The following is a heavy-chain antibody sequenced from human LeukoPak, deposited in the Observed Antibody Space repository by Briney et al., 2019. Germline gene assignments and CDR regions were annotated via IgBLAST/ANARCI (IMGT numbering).Heavy chain of an antibody. CDR1: GGSISSSSYY. CDR3: ARHDDSGSHYNNY. V-gene: IGHV4-39*01. Sequence: SETLSLTCTVSGGSISSSSYYWGWIRQPPGKGLEWIGSIYYSGSTYYNPSLKSRVTISVDTSKNQFSLKLSSVTAADTAVYYCARHDDSGSHYNNYWGQGTLVTVSS. J-gene: IGHJ4*02. D-gene: IGHD1-26*01. CDR2: IYYSGST.